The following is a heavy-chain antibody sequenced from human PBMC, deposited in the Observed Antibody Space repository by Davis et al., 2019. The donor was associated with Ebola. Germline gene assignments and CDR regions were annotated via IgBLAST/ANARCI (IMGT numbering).Heavy chain of an antibody. CDR3: ARHVGIVVVVAAGGVDP. D-gene: IGHD2-15*01. CDR1: GGSFSGYY. V-gene: IGHV4-34*01. J-gene: IGHJ5*02. CDR2: INHSGST. Sequence: GSLRLSCAVYGGSFSGYYWSWIRQPPGKGLEWIGEINHSGSTNYNPSLKSRVTISVDTSKNQFSLKLSSVTAADTAVYYCARHVGIVVVVAAGGVDPWGQGTLVTVSS.